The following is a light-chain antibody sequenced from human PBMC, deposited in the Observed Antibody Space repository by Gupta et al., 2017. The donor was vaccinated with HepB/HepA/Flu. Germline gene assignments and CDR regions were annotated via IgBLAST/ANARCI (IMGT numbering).Light chain of an antibody. CDR1: SGHSSYA. CDR2: VNSDGSH. V-gene: IGLV4-69*01. Sequence: QLVLTQSPSASASLGASVKLTCTLSSGHSSYAIAWHQQQPEKGPRYLMKVNSDGSHIKGDGIPDRFSDSSSGAERYLTISSLQSEDEADYYCQTWGTPCVFGGGTKLTVL. J-gene: IGLJ2*01. CDR3: QTWGTPCV.